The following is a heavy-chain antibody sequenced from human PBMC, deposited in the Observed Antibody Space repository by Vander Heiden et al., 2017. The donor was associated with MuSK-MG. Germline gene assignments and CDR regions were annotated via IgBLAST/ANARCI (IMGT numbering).Heavy chain of an antibody. V-gene: IGHV1-69*06. Sequence: QVQLVQSGAEVKKPGSSVKVSCTASGGTFSSYAISWVRQAPGKGLEWMGGSIPIFGTANYAQKFQGRVTITADKSTSTAYMELSSLRSEDTAVYYCARGLMTSPKPVLYSSSWQGYYYYYMDVWGKGTTVTVSS. CDR1: GGTFSSYA. CDR3: ARGLMTSPKPVLYSSSWQGYYYYYMDV. CDR2: SIPIFGTA. D-gene: IGHD6-13*01. J-gene: IGHJ6*03.